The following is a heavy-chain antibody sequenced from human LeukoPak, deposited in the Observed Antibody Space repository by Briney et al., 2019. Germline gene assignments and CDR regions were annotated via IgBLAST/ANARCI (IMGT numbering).Heavy chain of an antibody. CDR2: INPNSGDT. CDR3: ARDYCSSTSCLFDY. CDR1: GYTFTGYH. V-gene: IGHV1-2*06. D-gene: IGHD2-2*01. J-gene: IGHJ4*02. Sequence: GASVKVSCKASGYTFTGYHIHWVRQAAGQGLEWVGRINPNSGDTNYAQKFQGRGTMTRDTSISTAYMELSRLRSDDTAVYYCARDYCSSTSCLFDYWGPGTLVTVSS.